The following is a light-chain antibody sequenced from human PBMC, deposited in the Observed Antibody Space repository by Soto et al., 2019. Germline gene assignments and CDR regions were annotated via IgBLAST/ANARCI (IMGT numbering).Light chain of an antibody. V-gene: IGKV3-20*01. Sequence: EIVMTQSPATLSVSPGERATLSCRASQSVSSNLAWYQQKPGQAPRLLIYAASSRATGIPDRFSGGGSGTDFTLTISRLEPEDFAVYYCQQCGSSPWTFGQGT. CDR2: AAS. CDR1: QSVSSN. J-gene: IGKJ1*01. CDR3: QQCGSSPWT.